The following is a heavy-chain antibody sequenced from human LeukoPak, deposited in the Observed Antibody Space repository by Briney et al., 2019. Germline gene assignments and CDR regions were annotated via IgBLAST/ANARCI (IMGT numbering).Heavy chain of an antibody. CDR3: ARLQIQLWPRIDY. CDR2: IYHSGST. CDR1: GGSISSSNW. Sequence: SGTLSLTCAVSGGSISSSNWWSWVRPPPGKGLEWIGEIYHSGSTNYNPSLKSRVTISVDKSKNQFSLKLSSVTAADTAVYYCARLQIQLWPRIDYWGQGTLVTVSS. J-gene: IGHJ4*02. V-gene: IGHV4-4*02. D-gene: IGHD5-18*01.